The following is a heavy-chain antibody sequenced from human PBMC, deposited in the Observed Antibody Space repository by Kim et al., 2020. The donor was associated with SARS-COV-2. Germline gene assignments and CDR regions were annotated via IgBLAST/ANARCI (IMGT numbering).Heavy chain of an antibody. CDR3: ASSKIPRSKYSGGYY. Sequence: SETLSLTCAVYGGSFSGYYWSWIRQPPGKGLEWIGEINHSGSTNYNPFLKSRVTISVDTSKNQFSLKLSSVTAADTAVYYCASSKIPRSKYSGGYYLGQGTPVAVSS. V-gene: IGHV4-34*01. CDR2: INHSGST. CDR1: GGSFSGYY. J-gene: IGHJ4*02. D-gene: IGHD1-26*01.